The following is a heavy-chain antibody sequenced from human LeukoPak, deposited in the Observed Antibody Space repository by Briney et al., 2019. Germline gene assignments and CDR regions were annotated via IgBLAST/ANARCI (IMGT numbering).Heavy chain of an antibody. CDR2: IYYSGST. D-gene: IGHD3-10*01. CDR3: SGQFTMVRGVISYFSMDV. J-gene: IGHJ6*03. V-gene: IGHV4-39*01. CDR1: GGSISNTNYY. Sequence: PSETLSLTCTVSGGSISNTNYYWGWIRQPPGKGLEWIGSIYYSGSTYYNPSLKSRVTISVDTSKNQFSLKMSSMTAADTAVFFCSGQFTMVRGVISYFSMDVWGKGTTVTVSS.